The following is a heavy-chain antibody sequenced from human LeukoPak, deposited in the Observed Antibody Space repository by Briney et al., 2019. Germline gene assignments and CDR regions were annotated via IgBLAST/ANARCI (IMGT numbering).Heavy chain of an antibody. D-gene: IGHD5-18*01. V-gene: IGHV4-39*01. CDR1: GGSISSSSYC. CDR3: ASQWIQLLIDY. CDR2: ICYSGST. J-gene: IGHJ4*02. Sequence: SETLSLTCTVSGGSISSSSYCWGWIRQATGKGLEWIGSICYSGSTYYNPSLKSRVTISVDTSKNQFSLKLSSVTAADTAVHYCASQWIQLLIDYWGRGTLVTVSS.